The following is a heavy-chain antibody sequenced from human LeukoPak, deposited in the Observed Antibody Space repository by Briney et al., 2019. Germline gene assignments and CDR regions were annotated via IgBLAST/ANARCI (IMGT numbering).Heavy chain of an antibody. CDR1: GFTFSSYS. D-gene: IGHD1-7*01. CDR2: ISSSSSYI. V-gene: IGHV3-21*01. J-gene: IGHJ5*02. Sequence: GGSLRLSCAASGFTFSSYSMDWVRQAPGKGLEWVSSISSSSSYIYYADSVKGRFTISRDNAKNSLYLQMNSLRAEDTAVYYCARDPSPGNYVWFDPWGQGTLVTVSS. CDR3: ARDPSPGNYVWFDP.